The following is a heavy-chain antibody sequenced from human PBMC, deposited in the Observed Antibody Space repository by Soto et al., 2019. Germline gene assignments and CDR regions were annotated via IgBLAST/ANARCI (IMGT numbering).Heavy chain of an antibody. V-gene: IGHV4-59*01. D-gene: IGHD3-3*01. CDR2: AYYSGST. CDR1: GGSISHYY. CDR3: ARRSGVSLVWFDP. Sequence: SETLSLTCTVSGGSISHYYWSWIRQSPGKGLEWIGYAYYSGSTDYNPSLKSRVTMSVDTSKNQVSLKLNSVTTADTAVYYCARRSGVSLVWFDPWGQGTLVTVSS. J-gene: IGHJ5*02.